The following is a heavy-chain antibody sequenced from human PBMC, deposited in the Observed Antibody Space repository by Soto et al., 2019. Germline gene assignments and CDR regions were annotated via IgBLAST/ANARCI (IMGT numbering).Heavy chain of an antibody. CDR2: IYYSGST. CDR1: DGSVSSGGYY. D-gene: IGHD6-19*01. CDR3: ARERIEVAGPYYYGMDV. Sequence: LSLNCTVSDGSVSSGGYYWSWIRQHPGKGLEWIGYIYYSGSTYYNPSLKSRVTISVDTSKNQFSLKLSSVTAADTAVYYCARERIEVAGPYYYGMDVWGQGTTVTV. V-gene: IGHV4-31*03. J-gene: IGHJ6*02.